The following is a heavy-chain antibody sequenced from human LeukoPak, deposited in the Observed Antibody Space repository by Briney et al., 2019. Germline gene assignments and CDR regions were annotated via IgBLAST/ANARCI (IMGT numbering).Heavy chain of an antibody. Sequence: PGGSLRLSCAASGFTFSSYGKQWVRKAPGKGLEWVAFIRYDGSNKYYADSVKGRFTISRDNSKNTLYLQMNSLRAEDTAVYYCAKAGYCSSTSCYTRSGFDPWGQGTLVTVSS. V-gene: IGHV3-30*02. D-gene: IGHD2-2*02. CDR2: IRYDGSNK. CDR3: AKAGYCSSTSCYTRSGFDP. CDR1: GFTFSSYG. J-gene: IGHJ5*02.